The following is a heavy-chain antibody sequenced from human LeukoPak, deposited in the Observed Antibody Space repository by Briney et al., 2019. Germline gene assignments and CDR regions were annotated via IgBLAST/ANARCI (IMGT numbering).Heavy chain of an antibody. J-gene: IGHJ4*02. Sequence: SETLSLTCAVSGYSISSGYYWGWIRQPPGKGLEWIGSIYHSGSTYYNPSLKSRVTISVDTSKNQFSLKLSSVTAADTAVYYCAREPTIAAAGTWGQGTLVTVSS. CDR2: IYHSGST. CDR1: GYSISSGYY. D-gene: IGHD6-13*01. V-gene: IGHV4-38-2*02. CDR3: AREPTIAAAGT.